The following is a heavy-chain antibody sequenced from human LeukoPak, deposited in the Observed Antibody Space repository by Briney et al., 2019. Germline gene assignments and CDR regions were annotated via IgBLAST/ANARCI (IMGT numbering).Heavy chain of an antibody. Sequence: PGGSLRLSCAASGFTVSSNYMSWVRQAPGKGLEWVSVIYSGGSTYYADSVKGRFTISRDNSKNILHLQMSSLRPEDTAVYYCVCIPHLNGWGQGSLVTVSS. J-gene: IGHJ4*02. CDR1: GFTVSSNY. CDR3: VCIPHLNG. D-gene: IGHD2-2*02. V-gene: IGHV3-53*05. CDR2: IYSGGST.